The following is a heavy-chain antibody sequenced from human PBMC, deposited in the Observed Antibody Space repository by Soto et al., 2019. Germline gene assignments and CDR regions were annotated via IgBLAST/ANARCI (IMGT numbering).Heavy chain of an antibody. D-gene: IGHD5-18*01. CDR3: ARGYSYGFPGYAFDI. CDR2: IYYSGST. J-gene: IGHJ3*02. V-gene: IGHV4-4*02. Sequence: SETLSLTCAVSGGSISSSNWWSWVRQPPGKGLEWIGEIYYSGSTNYNPSLKSRVTISVDTSKNQFSLKLSSVTAADTAVYYCARGYSYGFPGYAFDIWGQGTMVT. CDR1: GGSISSSNW.